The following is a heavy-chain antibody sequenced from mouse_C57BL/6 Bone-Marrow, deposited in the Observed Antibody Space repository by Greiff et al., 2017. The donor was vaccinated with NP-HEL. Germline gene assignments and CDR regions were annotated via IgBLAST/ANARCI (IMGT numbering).Heavy chain of an antibody. CDR3: ASTGTVYYDDMDY. V-gene: IGHV2-9-1*01. J-gene: IGHJ4*01. CDR1: GFSLTSYA. Sequence: VQLVESGPGLVAPSQSLSITCTVSGFSLTSYAISWVRQPPGKGLEWLGVLWPVGGTNYNSALKSRLSISKDNSKSQVFLKMNNLKTDDTARYYCASTGTVYYDDMDYWGTGTSVTVAS. D-gene: IGHD4-1*01. CDR2: LWPVGGT.